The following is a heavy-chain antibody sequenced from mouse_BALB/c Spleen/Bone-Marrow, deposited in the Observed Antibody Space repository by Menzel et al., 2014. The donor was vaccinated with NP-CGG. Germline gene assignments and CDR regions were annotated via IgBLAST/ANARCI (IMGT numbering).Heavy chain of an antibody. V-gene: IGHV1-54*01. D-gene: IGHD1-2*01. CDR1: GYAFTNYL. J-gene: IGHJ4*01. CDR2: INPGSGGT. Sequence: VQVVESGAELVRPGTSVKVSCKASGYAFTNYLIEWVKQRPGQGLEWIGVINPGSGGTNYNEKFKGKATLTADKSSSTAYMQLSSLTSDDSAVYFCARGGDYGCMDYWGQGTSVTVSS. CDR3: ARGGDYGCMDY.